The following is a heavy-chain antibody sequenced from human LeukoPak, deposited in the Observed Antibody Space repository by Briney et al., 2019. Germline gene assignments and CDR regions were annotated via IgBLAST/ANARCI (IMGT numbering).Heavy chain of an antibody. CDR2: IKQDGGQI. CDR1: GFTFSMYW. Sequence: GGSLRLSCAASGFTFSMYWMTWVRQAPGKGLEWVASIKQDGGQIYYVDSVRGRFTISRDNAMNSLYLQMNSLRAEDTAVYYCARSSGHGAIDFDHWGQGTLVTVSS. V-gene: IGHV3-7*04. CDR3: ARSSGHGAIDFDH. D-gene: IGHD4/OR15-4a*01. J-gene: IGHJ4*02.